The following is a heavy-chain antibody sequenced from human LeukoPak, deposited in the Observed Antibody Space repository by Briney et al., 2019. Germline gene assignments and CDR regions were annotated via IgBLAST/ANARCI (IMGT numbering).Heavy chain of an antibody. CDR3: AKDSSVWVVGAISFFDY. CDR2: ISYDGSTK. Sequence: GGPLRLSCAASGFTFSNYGMHWVRQAPGKGLEWVAAISYDGSTKYYADSVKGRFTSSRDNSKNTLYLQMNSLRPEDTAVYYCAKDSSVWVVGAISFFDYWGQGTLVTVSS. V-gene: IGHV3-30*18. D-gene: IGHD1-26*01. CDR1: GFTFSNYG. J-gene: IGHJ4*02.